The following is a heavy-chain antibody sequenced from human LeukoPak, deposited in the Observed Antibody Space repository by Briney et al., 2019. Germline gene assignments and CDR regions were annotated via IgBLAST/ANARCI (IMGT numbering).Heavy chain of an antibody. CDR1: GFTFSIHG. Sequence: PGGSLRLSCAASGFTFSIHGMNWVRQGPGKGLEWVSGITGSGGSTYYADSVKGRFTISRDNSKNTLYLQMNSLRAEDTAVYYCATYITVTTYGAQHWGQGTLVTVSS. D-gene: IGHD4-17*01. CDR2: ITGSGGST. CDR3: ATYITVTTYGAQH. J-gene: IGHJ1*01. V-gene: IGHV3-23*01.